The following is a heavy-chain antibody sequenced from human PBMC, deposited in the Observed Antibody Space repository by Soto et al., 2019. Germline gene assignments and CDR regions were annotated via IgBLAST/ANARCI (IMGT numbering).Heavy chain of an antibody. CDR3: ARGKYGEYAFDI. D-gene: IGHD4-17*01. CDR2: MSTNINAK. CDR1: GFTFSSYS. V-gene: IGHV3-48*01. J-gene: IGHJ3*02. Sequence: GGSLILSCAASGFTFSSYSRNWVRQAPGKGLEWVSYMSTNINAKYYADSVKGRFTISRDNAKNSLSLQMNSLRAEDTAVYYCARGKYGEYAFDIWGQGTMVTVSS.